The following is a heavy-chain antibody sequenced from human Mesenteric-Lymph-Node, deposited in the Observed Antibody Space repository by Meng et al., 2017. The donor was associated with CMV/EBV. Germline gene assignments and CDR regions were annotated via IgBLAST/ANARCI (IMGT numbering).Heavy chain of an antibody. J-gene: IGHJ4*02. CDR3: ARSREVDAYFDF. CDR1: GGTFSSYA. D-gene: IGHD5-24*01. V-gene: IGHV1-69*10. Sequence: SVKVSCKASGGTFSSYAISWVRQAPGQGLEWMGGIIPILGIANYAQKFQGRVTITADKSTSTAYMELSSLRSEDTAVYYCARSREVDAYFDFWGQGTLVTVSS. CDR2: IIPILGIA.